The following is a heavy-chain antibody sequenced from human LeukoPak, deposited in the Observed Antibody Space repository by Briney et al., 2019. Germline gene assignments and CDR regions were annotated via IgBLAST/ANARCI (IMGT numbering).Heavy chain of an antibody. J-gene: IGHJ5*02. V-gene: IGHV1-18*01. Sequence: GASVKVSCKASGCTFTSYGISWVRQAPGQGLEWMGWISAYNGNTNYAQKVQGRVTMTTDTSTSTAYMELRSLRSDDTAVYYCARVYYYGSGPQTPFDPWGQGTLVTVSS. CDR1: GCTFTSYG. CDR3: ARVYYYGSGPQTPFDP. CDR2: ISAYNGNT. D-gene: IGHD3-10*01.